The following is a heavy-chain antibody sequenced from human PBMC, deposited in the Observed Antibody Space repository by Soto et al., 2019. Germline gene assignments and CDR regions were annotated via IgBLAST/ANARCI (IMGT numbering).Heavy chain of an antibody. J-gene: IGHJ5*02. CDR3: ARAEALRFLQWLFPGWFDP. D-gene: IGHD3-3*01. CDR1: GYTFTSYG. V-gene: IGHV1-18*01. Sequence: ASVKVSCKASGYTFTSYGISWVRQAPGQGLEWMGWISAYNGNTNYAQKLQGRVTMTTDTSTSTAYMELRSLRSDDTAVCYCARAEALRFLQWLFPGWFDPWGQGTLVTVSS. CDR2: ISAYNGNT.